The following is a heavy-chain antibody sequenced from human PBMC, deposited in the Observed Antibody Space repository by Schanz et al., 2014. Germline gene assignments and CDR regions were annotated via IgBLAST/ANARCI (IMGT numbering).Heavy chain of an antibody. CDR3: ARDRGHGDLPGDI. CDR2: IYYSGST. Sequence: QVQLQESGPGLVKPSQTLSLTCTVSGGSIRSYFWSWIRQPPGKGLEWIGYIYYSGSTYYNPSLKSRVTISVDTSKNQCSLNLSSATAADTAVYYCARDRGHGDLPGDIWGQGTLVTVSS. CDR1: GGSIRSYF. J-gene: IGHJ4*02. V-gene: IGHV4-31*03. D-gene: IGHD4-17*01.